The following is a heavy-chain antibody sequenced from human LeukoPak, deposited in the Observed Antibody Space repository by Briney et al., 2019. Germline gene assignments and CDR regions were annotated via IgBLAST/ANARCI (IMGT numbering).Heavy chain of an antibody. CDR3: ARDFWGTMVRAASMDV. CDR1: GDAFNSHT. V-gene: IGHV1-69*10. Sequence: ASVKVSCKASGDAFNSHTINWVRQAPGQGLEWVSSIIPSFGIPSYAQKFKGRVTISADTSTTTAFMDLTSLRSEDTAVYYCARDFWGTMVRAASMDVWGQGTTVTVSS. D-gene: IGHD3-10*01. J-gene: IGHJ6*02. CDR2: IIPSFGIP.